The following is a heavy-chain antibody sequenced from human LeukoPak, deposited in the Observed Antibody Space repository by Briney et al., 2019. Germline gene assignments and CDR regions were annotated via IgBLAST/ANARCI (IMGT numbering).Heavy chain of an antibody. Sequence: GGSLSLSCAASGFTFSYYGMHWVRQAPGKGLEWVAVTWYDGDSKYHADSVKGRFTISRDNSENMLYLQMNSLRAEDTAVYYCARGASQWVNWYFDLWGRGTLVTVSS. CDR3: ARGASQWVNWYFDL. CDR1: GFTFSYYG. J-gene: IGHJ2*01. D-gene: IGHD1-26*01. V-gene: IGHV3-33*01. CDR2: TWYDGDSK.